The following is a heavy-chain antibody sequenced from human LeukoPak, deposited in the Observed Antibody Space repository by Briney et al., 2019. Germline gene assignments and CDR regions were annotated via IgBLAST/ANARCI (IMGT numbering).Heavy chain of an antibody. J-gene: IGHJ3*02. CDR3: ARPDQRGYSYGYSAFDI. V-gene: IGHV4-39*01. CDR1: GGSITSGNYY. Sequence: SETLSLTCTVSGGSITSGNYYWGWIRQPPGMGLEWIGSIYYSGSTYYNPSLKSRVTIFIDTSKNQFSLKLLSVTAADTAVYYCARPDQRGYSYGYSAFDIWGQGTMVTVSS. CDR2: IYYSGST. D-gene: IGHD5-18*01.